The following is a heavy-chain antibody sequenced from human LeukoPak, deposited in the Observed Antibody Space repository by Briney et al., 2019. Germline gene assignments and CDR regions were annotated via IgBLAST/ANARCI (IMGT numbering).Heavy chain of an antibody. D-gene: IGHD3-10*02. CDR2: INHSGST. J-gene: IGHJ4*02. Sequence: SETLSLTCAVYGGSFSGYYWSWVRQPPGKGLEWVGEINHSGSTNYNPSLKNRVTISVDTSKNHFSLKLSSVTAADTAVYFCATLLSSSYYFDYWGQGTLVTVSS. CDR3: ATLLSSSYYFDY. CDR1: GGSFSGYY. V-gene: IGHV4-34*01.